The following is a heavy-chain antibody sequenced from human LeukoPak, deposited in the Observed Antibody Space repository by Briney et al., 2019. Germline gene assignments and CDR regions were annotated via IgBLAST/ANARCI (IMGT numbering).Heavy chain of an antibody. Sequence: SETLSLTCTVSGGSVGSSSSYWAWIRQPPGRGLEWIGSVYYSGTTYYNTSFESRVTISEDTSRNRFSLMLSSVTAADTAVYYCVRQNSDYYYYYLDVWGEGTTVIVSS. D-gene: IGHD1-7*01. CDR3: VRQNSDYYYYYLDV. CDR1: GGSVGSSSSY. J-gene: IGHJ6*03. CDR2: VYYSGTT. V-gene: IGHV4-39*01.